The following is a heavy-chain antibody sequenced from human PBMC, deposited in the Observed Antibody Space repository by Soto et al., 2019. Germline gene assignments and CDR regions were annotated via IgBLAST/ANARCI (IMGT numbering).Heavy chain of an antibody. CDR2: INHSGST. CDR3: ARAAIAARPQYRY. V-gene: IGHV4-34*01. D-gene: IGHD6-6*01. CDR1: GGSFSGYY. Sequence: SSETLSLTCAVYGGSFSGYYWSWIRQPPGKGLEWIGEINHSGSTNYNPSLKSRVTISVDTSKNQFSLKLSSVTAADTAVYYCARAAIAARPQYRYWGQGTLVTVSS. J-gene: IGHJ4*02.